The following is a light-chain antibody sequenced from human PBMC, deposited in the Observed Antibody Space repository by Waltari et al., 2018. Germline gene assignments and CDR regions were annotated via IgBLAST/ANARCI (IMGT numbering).Light chain of an antibody. Sequence: SSELTQDPAVSVALGQTVRITCQGDSLRSYYASWYQQKPGQAPVLVSYGKNKRPSGIPDRVSGSSSGNTASLTITGAQAEDEADYYCNSRDSSGNHYVVFGGGTKLTVL. CDR1: SLRSYY. CDR3: NSRDSSGNHYVV. CDR2: GKN. V-gene: IGLV3-19*01. J-gene: IGLJ2*01.